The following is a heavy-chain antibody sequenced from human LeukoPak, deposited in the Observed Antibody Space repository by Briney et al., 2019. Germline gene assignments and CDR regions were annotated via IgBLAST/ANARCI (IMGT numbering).Heavy chain of an antibody. V-gene: IGHV4-59*01. CDR3: ARAKKAVAGFFDY. CDR1: DDSISTYY. D-gene: IGHD6-19*01. Sequence: PSETLSLTCTVSDDSISTYYWSWIRRPPGRGLEWIGYIYSSGSTMYNPSLKSRVTISVDTSKKQLSLKLSTVTAADTAVYYCARAKKAVAGFFDYWAMEPWSPSPQ. CDR2: IYSSGST. J-gene: IGHJ4*01.